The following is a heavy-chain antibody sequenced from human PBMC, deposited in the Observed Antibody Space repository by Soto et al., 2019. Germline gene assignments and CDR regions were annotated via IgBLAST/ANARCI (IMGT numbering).Heavy chain of an antibody. CDR2: IIPIFGTA. CDR3: ARVNWVLMVYAIHWFDP. J-gene: IGHJ5*02. V-gene: IGHV1-69*13. Sequence: SVKVSCKASGGTFSSYTISWVRQAPGQGLEWMGGIIPIFGTANYAQKFQGRVTITADESTSTAYMELSSLRSEDTAVYYCARVNWVLMVYAIHWFDPWGQGTLVTVSS. CDR1: GGTFSSYT. D-gene: IGHD2-8*01.